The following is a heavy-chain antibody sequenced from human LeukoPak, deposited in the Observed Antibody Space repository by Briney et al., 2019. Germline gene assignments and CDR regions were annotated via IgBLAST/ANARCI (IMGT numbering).Heavy chain of an antibody. D-gene: IGHD2-21*02. CDR1: GGSLSSAYH. J-gene: IGHJ4*02. CDR3: ARHHTRLTLTALVDS. V-gene: IGHV4-39*01. CDR2: IDYSGST. Sequence: SETLSLTCTVSGGSLSSAYHWAWIRQPPGQGLEWIGRIDYSGSTYYHPSLKSRVTISADTSKSQFSLRLTSVTAADTAIYYCARHHTRLTLTALVDSWGQGTLVTVSP.